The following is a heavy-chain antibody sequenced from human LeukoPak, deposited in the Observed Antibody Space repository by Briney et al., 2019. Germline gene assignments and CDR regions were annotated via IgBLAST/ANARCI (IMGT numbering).Heavy chain of an antibody. D-gene: IGHD1-26*01. CDR2: IYYSENT. CDR1: EFSVGSNY. Sequence: GSLRLSCAASEFSVGSNYMTWVRQAPGKGLEWIGSIYYSENTYYTSSLKSRVTISVDTSKNQLSLKLNSVTAADTAVYFCARRTYSASYWKHFDYWGQGTLVTVSS. CDR3: ARRTYSASYWKHFDY. V-gene: IGHV4-59*05. J-gene: IGHJ4*02.